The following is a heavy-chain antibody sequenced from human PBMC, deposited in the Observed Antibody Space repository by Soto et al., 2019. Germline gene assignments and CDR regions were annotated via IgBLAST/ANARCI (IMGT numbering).Heavy chain of an antibody. V-gene: IGHV3-30-3*01. Sequence: HPGGSLRLCCAASGFTFSSYAMHWVRQAPGKGLEWVAVISYDGSNKYYADSVKGRFTISRDNSKNTLYLQMNSLRAEDTAVYYCARERRRSWHAPYFQHSGQAPLVTV. CDR2: ISYDGSNK. J-gene: IGHJ1*01. CDR1: GFTFSSYA. CDR3: ARERRRSWHAPYFQH. D-gene: IGHD6-13*01.